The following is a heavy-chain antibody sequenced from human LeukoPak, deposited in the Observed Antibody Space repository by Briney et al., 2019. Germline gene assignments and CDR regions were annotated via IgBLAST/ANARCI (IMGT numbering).Heavy chain of an antibody. CDR2: ISYDGNNK. CDR3: AREGGYSSGWSNDAFDI. D-gene: IGHD6-19*01. V-gene: IGHV3-30*03. CDR1: GFTFSYYG. J-gene: IGHJ3*02. Sequence: PGGSLRLSCAASGFTFSYYGMHWVRQAPGKGLEWVAVISYDGNNKYYADSVKGRFTISRDNSKNTLYLQMNSLRAEDTAVYYCAREGGYSSGWSNDAFDIWGQGTMVTVSS.